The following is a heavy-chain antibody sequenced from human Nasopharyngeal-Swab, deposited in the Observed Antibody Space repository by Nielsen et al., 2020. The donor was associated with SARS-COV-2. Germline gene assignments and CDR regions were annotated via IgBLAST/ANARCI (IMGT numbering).Heavy chain of an antibody. Sequence: ASVEVSCKSSGYTFLSYGISWMRQAPGQGLEWMGWISAYMGKTNYAQKFQDRVTMTTDTPTGTAYMELRNLRSDDTAVYYCARGGWDLSEYFSHWGQGTLVTVSS. D-gene: IGHD1-26*01. CDR1: GYTFLSYG. J-gene: IGHJ1*01. V-gene: IGHV1-18*01. CDR2: ISAYMGKT. CDR3: ARGGWDLSEYFSH.